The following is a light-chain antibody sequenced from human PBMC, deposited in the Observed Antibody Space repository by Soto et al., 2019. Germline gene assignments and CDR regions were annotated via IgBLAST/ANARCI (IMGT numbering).Light chain of an antibody. J-gene: IGLJ1*01. V-gene: IGLV2-14*01. Sequence: QSALTQPASVSGSPGQSITISCTGTSSDVGGYNSVSWYQQHPGKAPKLMIHDVSNRPSGVSNRFSGSKSGNTASPTISGLQAEDEADYYCSSYTSSSSYVFGSGTKVTVL. CDR2: DVS. CDR1: SSDVGGYNS. CDR3: SSYTSSSSYV.